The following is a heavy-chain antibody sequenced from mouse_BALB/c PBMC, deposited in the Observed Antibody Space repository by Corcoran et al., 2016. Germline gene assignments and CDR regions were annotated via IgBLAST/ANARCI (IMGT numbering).Heavy chain of an antibody. CDR1: GFSLSTSGMG. D-gene: IGHD1-1*01. Sequence: QVTLKESGPGILQPSQTLSLTCSFSGFSLSTSGMGVSWIRQPSGKGLEWLAHIYWDDDKRYNPSLKSRLTIPKDTSSNQVFLKITSVDTADTSTYYCARIYYYGSSYYFDYWGQGTTLTVSS. V-gene: IGHV8-12*01. J-gene: IGHJ2*01. CDR2: IYWDDDK. CDR3: ARIYYYGSSYYFDY.